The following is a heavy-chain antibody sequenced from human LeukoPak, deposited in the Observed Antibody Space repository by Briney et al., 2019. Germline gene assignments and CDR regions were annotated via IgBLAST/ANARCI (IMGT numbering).Heavy chain of an antibody. CDR3: VSAGLLVDPNPGAFDI. Sequence: SETLSLTCTVSGGSISSYYWSWIRQPPGKGLEWIGYIYYSGSTNYNPSLKSRVTISVDTSKNQFSLKLSSVTAADTAVYYCVSAGLLVDPNPGAFDIWGQGTMVTVSS. CDR2: IYYSGST. CDR1: GGSISSYY. D-gene: IGHD2-21*01. J-gene: IGHJ3*02. V-gene: IGHV4-59*01.